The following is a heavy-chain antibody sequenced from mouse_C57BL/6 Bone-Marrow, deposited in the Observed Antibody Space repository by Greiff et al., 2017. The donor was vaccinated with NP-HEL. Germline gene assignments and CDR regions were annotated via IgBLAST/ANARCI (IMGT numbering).Heavy chain of an antibody. CDR3: TRDYYGYFDV. D-gene: IGHD2-4*01. Sequence: VQLQQSGAELVRPGASVKLSCKASGYTFTDYYINWVKQRPGQGLEWIARIYPGSGNTYYNEKFKGKATLTAEKSSSTAYMQLSSLTSDDAAVYFRTRDYYGYFDVWGTVTTVTVSS. CDR2: IYPGSGNT. V-gene: IGHV1-76*01. J-gene: IGHJ1*03. CDR1: GYTFTDYY.